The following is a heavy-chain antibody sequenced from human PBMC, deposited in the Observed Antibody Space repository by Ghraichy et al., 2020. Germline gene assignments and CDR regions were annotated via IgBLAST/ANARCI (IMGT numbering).Heavy chain of an antibody. CDR3: AKALQPWLHSYYFDY. CDR2: ISDSGAST. Sequence: GESLNISCAASGFIFSDYAMNWVRQAPGKEPEWVSLISDSGASTYYADSVKGRFSIPRNNSKNIVYLQMNSLRAEDTAIYYCAKALQPWLHSYYFDYWGQGILVTVSS. J-gene: IGHJ4*02. CDR1: GFIFSDYA. V-gene: IGHV3-23*01. D-gene: IGHD6-19*01.